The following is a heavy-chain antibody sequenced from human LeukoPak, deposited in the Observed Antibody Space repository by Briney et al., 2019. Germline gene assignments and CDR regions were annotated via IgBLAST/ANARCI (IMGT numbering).Heavy chain of an antibody. D-gene: IGHD2-2*01. Sequence: GGSLRLSCAASGFTFSDYYMSWIRQAPGKGLEWVSYISSSSSYTNYADSVKGRFTISRDNAKNSLYLQMDSLKTEDTAVYYCTTIGYCRSTSCYGFDNWGQGTLVTVSP. J-gene: IGHJ4*02. V-gene: IGHV3-11*03. CDR2: ISSSSSYT. CDR1: GFTFSDYY. CDR3: TTIGYCRSTSCYGFDN.